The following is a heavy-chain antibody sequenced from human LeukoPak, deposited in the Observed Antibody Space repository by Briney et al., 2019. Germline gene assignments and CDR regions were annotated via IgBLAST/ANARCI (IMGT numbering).Heavy chain of an antibody. CDR2: IYYSGST. CDR3: ARAYDSSGYRRVYDAFDI. D-gene: IGHD3-22*01. J-gene: IGHJ3*02. V-gene: IGHV4-30-4*01. Sequence: PSQTLSLTCTVSGGSISSGDYYWSWICQPPGKGLEWIGYIYYSGSTYYNPSLKSRVTISVDTSKNQFSLKLSSVTAADTAVYYCARAYDSSGYRRVYDAFDIWGQGTMVTVSS. CDR1: GGSISSGDYY.